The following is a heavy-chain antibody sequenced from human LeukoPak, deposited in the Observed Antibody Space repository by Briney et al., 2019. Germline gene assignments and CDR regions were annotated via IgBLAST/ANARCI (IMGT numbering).Heavy chain of an antibody. CDR2: ISWNSGSI. J-gene: IGHJ3*02. D-gene: IGHD2-15*01. CDR1: GFTFDDYA. V-gene: IGHV3-9*01. CDR3: AKGVRGYCRGGSCSYDAFDI. Sequence: PGRSLRLSCATSGFTFDDYAMHWVRQAPGKGLEWVSGISWNSGSIGYADSVKGRFTISRDNAKNSLYLQMNSLRAEDTALYYCAKGVRGYCRGGSCSYDAFDIWGQGTMVTVSS.